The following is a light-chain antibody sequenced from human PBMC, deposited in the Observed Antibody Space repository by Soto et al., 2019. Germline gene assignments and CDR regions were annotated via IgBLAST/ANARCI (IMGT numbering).Light chain of an antibody. J-gene: IGKJ1*01. V-gene: IGKV1-27*01. CDR1: QGISNY. Sequence: DIQMTQSPSSLSASVGDRVTITCRASQGISNYLAWYQQKPGKVPKLLIYAASTLQSGVPSRFSGSGSGTDFTLTISSLQPEDVATYYCQKYNSASTFGHGTKVDIK. CDR3: QKYNSAST. CDR2: AAS.